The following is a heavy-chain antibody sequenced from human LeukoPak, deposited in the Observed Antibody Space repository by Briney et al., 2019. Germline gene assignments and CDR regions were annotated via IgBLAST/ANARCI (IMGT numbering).Heavy chain of an antibody. CDR3: ARAEPGGYFDY. J-gene: IGHJ4*02. CDR1: GGSISSGGYY. D-gene: IGHD1-26*01. V-gene: IGHV4-31*03. CDR2: IYYSGSI. Sequence: SETLSLTCTVSGGSISSGGYYWSWIRQHPGKGLEWIGYIYYSGSIYYNPSLKSRVTISVDTSKNQFSLKLSSVTAADTAVYYCARAEPGGYFDYWGQGTLVTVSS.